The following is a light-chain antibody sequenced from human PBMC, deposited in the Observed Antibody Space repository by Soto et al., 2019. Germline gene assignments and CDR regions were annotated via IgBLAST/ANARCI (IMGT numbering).Light chain of an antibody. CDR1: QGISSY. V-gene: IGKV1-8*01. CDR3: QQYYSYPPT. J-gene: IGKJ1*01. Sequence: QMTLTPSSLSASHGDRVTITCRASQGISSYLAWYQQKPGKAPKLLIYAASTLQSGVPSRFSGSGSGTDFTLTISCLQSEDFATYYCQQYYSYPPTFAQGTKVDI. CDR2: AAS.